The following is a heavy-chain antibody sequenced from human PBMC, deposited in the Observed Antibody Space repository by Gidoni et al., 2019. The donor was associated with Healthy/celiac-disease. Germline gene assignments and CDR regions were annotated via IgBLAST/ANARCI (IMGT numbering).Heavy chain of an antibody. V-gene: IGHV3-30-3*01. Sequence: QVQLVESGGGVVQPGRSLRLSCAASGFPFSSYAMHWVRQAPGKGLEWVAVISDDGSNKYYADSVKGRFTISRDNSKNTLYLQMNSLRAEDTAVYYCARGSRGDYASYFDYWGQGTLVTVSS. CDR3: ARGSRGDYASYFDY. J-gene: IGHJ4*02. CDR2: ISDDGSNK. D-gene: IGHD4-17*01. CDR1: GFPFSSYA.